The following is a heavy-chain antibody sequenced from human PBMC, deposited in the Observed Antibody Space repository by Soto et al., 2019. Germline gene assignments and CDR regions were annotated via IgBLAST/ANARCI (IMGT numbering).Heavy chain of an antibody. J-gene: IGHJ4*02. CDR3: AKVQNSAWTPCSN. CDR1: GFIFSSYG. D-gene: IGHD6-19*01. CDR2: ISYDGSNK. V-gene: IGHV3-30*18. Sequence: QVQLVESGGGVVQPGRSRRLSCAASGFIFSSYGMHWVRQAPGKGLEWVAVISYDGSNKYYADSVKGRFIISRDNSKNTLYLQMNSLRPEDTAVYYCAKVQNSAWTPCSNWGQGTLVTVSS.